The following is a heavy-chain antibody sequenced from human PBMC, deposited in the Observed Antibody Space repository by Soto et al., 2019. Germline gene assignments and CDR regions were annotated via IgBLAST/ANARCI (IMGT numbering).Heavy chain of an antibody. V-gene: IGHV4-30-2*01. CDR1: GGSISSGGYS. D-gene: IGHD2-21*01. CDR3: ASAGLHQYDWFDP. J-gene: IGHJ5*02. CDR2: IYHSGST. Sequence: SETLSLTCAVSGGSISSGGYSWSWIRQPPGKGLEWIGYIYHSGSTYYNPSLKSRVTISVDRSKNQFSLKLSSVTAADTAVYYCASAGLHQYDWFDPWGQGTLVTVSS.